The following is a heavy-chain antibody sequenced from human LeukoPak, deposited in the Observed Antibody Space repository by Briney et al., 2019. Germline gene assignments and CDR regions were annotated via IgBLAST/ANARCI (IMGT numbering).Heavy chain of an antibody. CDR3: AKDLEVTMIVVVITGFDY. Sequence: GGSLRLSCAASGFTFGSYAMSWVRQAPGKGLEWVSAISGSGGSTYYADSVKGQFTISRDNSKNTLYLQMNSLRAEDTAVYYCAKDLEVTMIVVVITGFDYWGQGTLVTVSS. D-gene: IGHD3-22*01. V-gene: IGHV3-23*01. CDR1: GFTFGSYA. CDR2: ISGSGGST. J-gene: IGHJ4*02.